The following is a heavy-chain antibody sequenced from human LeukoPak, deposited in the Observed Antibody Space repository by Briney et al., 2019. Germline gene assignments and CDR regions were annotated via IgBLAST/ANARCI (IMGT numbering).Heavy chain of an antibody. CDR2: LSASGSIT. CDR3: AYLGLSSDWNDVPGPQIDH. Sequence: GGSLRLSCTASGFTFRDLAMNWVRQAPGKGLEWVSTLSASGSITYYADSVKGRFTISRDDSKNMLYLQMSSLRVDDTAVYYCAYLGLSSDWNDVPGPQIDHWGQGMLVSVSS. D-gene: IGHD1-1*01. V-gene: IGHV3-23*01. CDR1: GFTFRDLA. J-gene: IGHJ4*02.